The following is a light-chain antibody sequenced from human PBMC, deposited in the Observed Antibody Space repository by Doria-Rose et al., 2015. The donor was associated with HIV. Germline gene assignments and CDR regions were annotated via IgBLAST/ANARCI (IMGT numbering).Light chain of an antibody. CDR1: QSFSSTY. Sequence: EIVLTQSPGTLSLSPGERATLSCRASQSFSSTYLAWYQQKPGQAPSLLIYDGSTRATGIPDRFSAGGSGTDFTLTINRLEPEDFALYYCHQYGTSWTFGQGTKVGI. J-gene: IGKJ1*01. V-gene: IGKV3-20*01. CDR3: HQYGTSWT. CDR2: DGS.